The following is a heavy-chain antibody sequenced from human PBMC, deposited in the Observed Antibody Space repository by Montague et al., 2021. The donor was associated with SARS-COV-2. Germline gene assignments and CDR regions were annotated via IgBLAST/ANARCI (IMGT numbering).Heavy chain of an antibody. V-gene: IGHV4-39*01. J-gene: IGHJ4*02. CDR2: IYYSGST. D-gene: IGHD6-13*01. CDR1: GGPISISGYY. CDR3: ARAFIAAAGTTSFDY. Sequence: SETLSLTCTVSGGPISISGYYWGWVRQPPGKGLEWIGSIYYSGSTYYNPSLKSRVTISVDTSKNQFSLKLSSVTAADTAVYYCARAFIAAAGTTSFDYWGQGTLVTVSS.